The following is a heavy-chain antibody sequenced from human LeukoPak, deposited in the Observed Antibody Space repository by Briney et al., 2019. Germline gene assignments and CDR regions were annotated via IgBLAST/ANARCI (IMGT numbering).Heavy chain of an antibody. CDR2: IYHTGTT. J-gene: IGHJ4*02. CDR1: GGATSSSNYY. Sequence: PSETLSLTSTVSGGATSSSNYYRGWIRQPPGKWLEWSGGIYHTGTTHYNPSRKSRVTISVDTSKNQLSLRLSSVTAADTALYYCILGGNLDYWGQGILVTVSS. D-gene: IGHD1-14*01. CDR3: ILGGNLDY. V-gene: IGHV4-39*01.